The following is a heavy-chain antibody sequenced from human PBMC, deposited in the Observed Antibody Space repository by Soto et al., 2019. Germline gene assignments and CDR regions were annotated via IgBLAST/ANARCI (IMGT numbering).Heavy chain of an antibody. D-gene: IGHD3-10*01. V-gene: IGHV3-21*01. J-gene: IGHJ5*02. CDR2: ISSSSSYI. Sequence: VQLVESGGGLVQPGGSLRLSCAASGFTFSSYSMNWVRQAPGKGLEWVSSISSSSSYIYYADSVKGRFTISRDNAKNSLYLQMNSLRAEDTAVYYCARVSQGSGSSGWFDPWGQGTLVTVSS. CDR1: GFTFSSYS. CDR3: ARVSQGSGSSGWFDP.